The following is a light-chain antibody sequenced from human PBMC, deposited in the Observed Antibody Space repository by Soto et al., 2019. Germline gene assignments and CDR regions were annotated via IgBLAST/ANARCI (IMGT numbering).Light chain of an antibody. Sequence: QSALTQPASVSGSPGQSITISCTGTSIDVGGYNYVSWYQQHPVKAPKLMIYDVSNRPSGVSNRFSGSKSGNTASLTISGLQAEDEADYYCSSYTSSSTLFGGWTKLTVL. CDR3: SSYTSSSTL. V-gene: IGLV2-14*01. J-gene: IGLJ2*01. CDR1: SIDVGGYNY. CDR2: DVS.